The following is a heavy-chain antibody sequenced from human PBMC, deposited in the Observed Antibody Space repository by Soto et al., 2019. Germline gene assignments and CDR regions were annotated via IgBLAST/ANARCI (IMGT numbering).Heavy chain of an antibody. D-gene: IGHD5-12*01. V-gene: IGHV2-5*02. CDR1: GFSLSTSRVS. Sequence: QITLKESGPTLVKPTQTLTLTCTFSGFSLSTSRVSVGWIRQPPGKALEWLALIYWDDDKRYSPSLKSRLTITKDTSKNQVVLTMTYVDPVDTATYYCARGATGSGAFDIWGQGTMVTVSS. CDR3: ARGATGSGAFDI. J-gene: IGHJ3*02. CDR2: IYWDDDK.